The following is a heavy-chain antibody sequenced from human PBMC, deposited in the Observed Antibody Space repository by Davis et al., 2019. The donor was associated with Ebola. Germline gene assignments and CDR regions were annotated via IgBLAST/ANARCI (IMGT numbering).Heavy chain of an antibody. D-gene: IGHD6-6*01. V-gene: IGHV3-53*04. Sequence: GESLKISCAASGFTVSSNYMSWVRQAPGKGLEWVSVIYSGGSTYYADPVKGRFTITRHNSKNTLYLQMNSLRAEDTAVYYCARDRGSSSPTFDYWGQGTLVTVSS. CDR1: GFTVSSNY. CDR2: IYSGGST. CDR3: ARDRGSSSPTFDY. J-gene: IGHJ4*02.